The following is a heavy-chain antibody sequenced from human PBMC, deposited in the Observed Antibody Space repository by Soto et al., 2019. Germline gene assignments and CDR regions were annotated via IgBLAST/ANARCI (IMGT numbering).Heavy chain of an antibody. Sequence: GGSLRLSCAASGFTFSSYAMSWVRQAPGKGLEWVSAISGSGGSTYYADSVKGRFTIYRDNSKNTLYLQMNSLRAEDTAVYSCAKGGRGYSGYELDPWGQGTLVTVSS. V-gene: IGHV3-23*01. CDR3: AKGGRGYSGYELDP. CDR2: ISGSGGST. CDR1: GFTFSSYA. D-gene: IGHD5-12*01. J-gene: IGHJ5*02.